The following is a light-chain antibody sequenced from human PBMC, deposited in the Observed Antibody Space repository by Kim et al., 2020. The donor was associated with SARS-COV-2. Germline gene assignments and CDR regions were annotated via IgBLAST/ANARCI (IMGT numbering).Light chain of an antibody. J-gene: IGLJ3*02. CDR1: LGHNRYA. CDR3: QTWGTGIRV. V-gene: IGLV4-69*01. Sequence: QLVLTQSPSASASLGDSVKLTCTLNLGHNRYAIAWHQQQPQRGPRFLMNLNSDGSHTKGDGIPDRFSGSSSGAERYLTISSLQSEDEADYYCQTWGTGIRVFGGGTQLTVL. CDR2: LNSDGSH.